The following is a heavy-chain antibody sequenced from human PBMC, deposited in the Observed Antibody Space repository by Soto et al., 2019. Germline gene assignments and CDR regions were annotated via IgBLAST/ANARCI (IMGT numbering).Heavy chain of an antibody. Sequence: QVQLQESGPGLVKPSQTLSLTCTVSGGSISSDDYYWSWIRQPPGKGLEWIGYIHDSGSTYYNPSRKRPPTISEDTAKNQLSLKLSSVTAADTAVYYCARQTKGDCVWGQGTLVTVSS. CDR1: GGSISSDDYY. CDR2: IHDSGST. J-gene: IGHJ4*02. D-gene: IGHD2-21*01. CDR3: ARQTKGDCV. V-gene: IGHV4-30-4*01.